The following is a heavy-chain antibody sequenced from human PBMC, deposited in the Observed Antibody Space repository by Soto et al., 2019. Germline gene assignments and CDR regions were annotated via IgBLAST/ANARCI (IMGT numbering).Heavy chain of an antibody. V-gene: IGHV1-69*13. CDR2: IIPIFGTA. J-gene: IGHJ6*02. D-gene: IGHD3-3*01. CDR3: ARLRFTDTYYYYGMDV. Sequence: ASVKVSCKASGGTFSSYAISWVRQAPGQGLEWMGGIIPIFGTANYAQKFQGRVTITADESTSTAYMELSSLRSEDTAVYYCARLRFTDTYYYYGMDVWGQGTTVTVSS. CDR1: GGTFSSYA.